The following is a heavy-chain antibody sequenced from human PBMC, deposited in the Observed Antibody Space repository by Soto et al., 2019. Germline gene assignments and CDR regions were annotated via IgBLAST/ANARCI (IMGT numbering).Heavy chain of an antibody. CDR3: ARVGCYYDFWSGPPNYGMDV. V-gene: IGHV1-46*01. Sequence: GASGKVSWEAPGYTLTSYYMHWVRQAPGQRLEWMGIINPSGGSTSHAQKFQGRVTMTRDTSTSTVYMELSSLRSEDTAVYYCARVGCYYDFWSGPPNYGMDVSGQRTTVTVSS. CDR1: GYTLTSYY. CDR2: INPSGGST. D-gene: IGHD3-3*01. J-gene: IGHJ6*02.